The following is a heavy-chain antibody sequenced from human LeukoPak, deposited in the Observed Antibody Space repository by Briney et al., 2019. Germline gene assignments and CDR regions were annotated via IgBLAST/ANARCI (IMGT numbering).Heavy chain of an antibody. V-gene: IGHV3-23*01. D-gene: IGHD3-9*01. Sequence: GGSLRLSCAASGFTFSSYAMSWVRQAPGKGLEWVSAISGSGGSTYYADSVKGRFTISRDNSKNTLYLQMNSLRAEDTAVYYCAKHYGVLRYFDWLSHFDYWGQGTLVTVSS. CDR1: GFTFSSYA. J-gene: IGHJ4*02. CDR2: ISGSGGST. CDR3: AKHYGVLRYFDWLSHFDY.